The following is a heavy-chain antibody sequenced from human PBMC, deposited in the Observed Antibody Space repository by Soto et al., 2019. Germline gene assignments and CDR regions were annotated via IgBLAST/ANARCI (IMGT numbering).Heavy chain of an antibody. CDR3: ARVGADYGSGSYYPPGMDV. D-gene: IGHD3-10*01. J-gene: IGHJ6*02. Sequence: EVQLVESGGGLVQPGGSLRLSCAASGFTFSSYDMHWVRQATGKGLEWVSAIGTAGDTYYPGSVKGRFTISRENAKSSLYLQMNSLRAEDTAVYYCARVGADYGSGSYYPPGMDVWGQGTTFTVSS. V-gene: IGHV3-13*01. CDR1: GFTFSSYD. CDR2: IGTAGDT.